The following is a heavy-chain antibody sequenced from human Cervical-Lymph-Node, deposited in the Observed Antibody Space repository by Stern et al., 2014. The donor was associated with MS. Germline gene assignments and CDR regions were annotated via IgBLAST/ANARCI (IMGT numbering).Heavy chain of an antibody. V-gene: IGHV4-31*03. D-gene: IGHD2-21*02. Sequence: VQLQESRPGLVNPSQTLSLTCTVSCGSINSGGYYWSWIRQHPGKGLGWIGYIYYSGSTYYNPSLKSRVTISVDTSKNQFSLKLRSVTAADTAVYYCARGSGDWAHSWFDPWGQGTLVTVSS. J-gene: IGHJ5*02. CDR1: CGSINSGGYY. CDR3: ARGSGDWAHSWFDP. CDR2: IYYSGST.